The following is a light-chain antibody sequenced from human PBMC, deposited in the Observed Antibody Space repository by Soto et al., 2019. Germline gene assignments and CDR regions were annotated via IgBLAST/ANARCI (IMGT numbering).Light chain of an antibody. Sequence: QSVLTQPASVSGSPGQSITISCTGTSSDVGGYNYVSWYQQHPGIAPKLLIYGVTNRPSGVSTRFSGSKSGNTASLTISGLQAKDEADYHCSSYTSASTLLYLFGTGTKVTVL. CDR3: SSYTSASTLLYL. CDR1: SSDVGGYNY. J-gene: IGLJ1*01. CDR2: GVT. V-gene: IGLV2-14*01.